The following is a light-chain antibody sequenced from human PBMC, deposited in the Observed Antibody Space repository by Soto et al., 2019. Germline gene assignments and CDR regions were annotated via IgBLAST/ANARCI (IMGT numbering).Light chain of an antibody. CDR3: RQYSSWPFS. J-gene: IGKJ3*01. CDR1: QSVSNN. CDR2: GAS. V-gene: IGKV3-15*01. Sequence: EIVLTQSPATLSVFPGEKATLSCGASQSVSNNLAWDHQKPGQAPRPLIYGASTRATGVPARFSGSGSGTEFTLTISSLQSEDSAIYYCRQYSSWPFSFGPGTKVAIE.